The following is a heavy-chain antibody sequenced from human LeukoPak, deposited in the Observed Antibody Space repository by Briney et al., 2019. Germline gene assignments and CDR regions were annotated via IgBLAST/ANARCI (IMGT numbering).Heavy chain of an antibody. CDR1: GGSFSGYY. CDR3: ARLRAARYFFDY. Sequence: SETLSLTCGVSGGSFSGYYWAWIRQPPGKGLEWIGQIDHSGSTNYNPSLKSRVTISVDTSKNQFSLRLTSVTAADTAVYYCARLRAARYFFDYWGQGARVTVSS. J-gene: IGHJ4*02. CDR2: IDHSGST. D-gene: IGHD6-6*01. V-gene: IGHV4-34*01.